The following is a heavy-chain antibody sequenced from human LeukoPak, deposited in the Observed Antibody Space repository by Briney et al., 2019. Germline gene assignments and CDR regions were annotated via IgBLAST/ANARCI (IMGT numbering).Heavy chain of an antibody. CDR1: GYTFTSYY. D-gene: IGHD2-2*01. Sequence: ASVKVSCKASGYTFTSYYMHWVRQAPGQGLEWTGIINPSGGSTSYAQKFQGRVTMTRDMSTSTVYMELSSLRSEDTAVYYCARTPKLRYCSSTSCYYFDYWGQGTLVTVSS. J-gene: IGHJ4*02. V-gene: IGHV1-46*01. CDR3: ARTPKLRYCSSTSCYYFDY. CDR2: INPSGGST.